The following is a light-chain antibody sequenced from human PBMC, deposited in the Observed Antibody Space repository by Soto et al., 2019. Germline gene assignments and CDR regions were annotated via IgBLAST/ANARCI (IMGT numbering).Light chain of an antibody. CDR1: SSDVGGYDY. V-gene: IGLV2-11*01. CDR2: DVT. J-gene: IGLJ1*01. CDR3: CSYGGSFPYV. Sequence: QSVLTQPPSVSGSPGQSVTISCTGTSSDVGGYDYVSWYQQRPGKAPKLLIYDVTKRPSGVSDRFSGSKSGNTASLTISGLQAEDEADFYCCSYGGSFPYVFGTGTKLTVL.